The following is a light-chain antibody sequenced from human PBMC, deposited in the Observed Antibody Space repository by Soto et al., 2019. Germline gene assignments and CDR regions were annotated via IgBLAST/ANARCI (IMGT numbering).Light chain of an antibody. J-gene: IGKJ4*02. CDR1: QGISSA. Sequence: AIQLTQSPSSLSASVGDRVTITCRASQGISSALAWYQQKPGKAPKLLIYDASSLESGVPSRFSGSGSVTDFTLTVSSQQPEDFATYFCQQFNSDPLTFGGGTKVEIK. CDR3: QQFNSDPLT. CDR2: DAS. V-gene: IGKV1-13*02.